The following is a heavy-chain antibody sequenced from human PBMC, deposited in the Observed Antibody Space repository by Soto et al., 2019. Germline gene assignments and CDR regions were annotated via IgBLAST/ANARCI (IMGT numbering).Heavy chain of an antibody. D-gene: IGHD3-22*01. J-gene: IGHJ4*02. CDR2: ISSSSSYI. CDR1: GFTFSSYS. Sequence: VQLVESGGGLVQPGGSLRLSCAASGFTFSSYSMNWVRQAPGKGLEWVSSISSSSSYIYYADSVKGRFTISRDNAKNSLYLQMNSLRAEDTAVYYCARETRDSSGYYPNDYWGQGTLVTVSS. CDR3: ARETRDSSGYYPNDY. V-gene: IGHV3-21*01.